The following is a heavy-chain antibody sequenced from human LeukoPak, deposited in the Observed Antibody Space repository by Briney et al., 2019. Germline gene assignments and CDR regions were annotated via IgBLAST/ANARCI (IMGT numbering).Heavy chain of an antibody. D-gene: IGHD6-13*01. J-gene: IGHJ6*03. Sequence: GGSLRLSXAASGFTASLYWMTWVRQAPGKGLEWVANIKHDGSDKHYVDSVKGRFTISRDNAKNSVYLQMSSLRAEDTAAYYCARLSVYSSTWLAYYMDVWGKGTTVTVSS. CDR3: ARLSVYSSTWLAYYMDV. V-gene: IGHV3-7*01. CDR1: GFTASLYW. CDR2: IKHDGSDK.